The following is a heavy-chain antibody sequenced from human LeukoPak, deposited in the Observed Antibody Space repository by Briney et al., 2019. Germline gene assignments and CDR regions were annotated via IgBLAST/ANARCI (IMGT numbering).Heavy chain of an antibody. Sequence: PGRSLRLSCAASGFTFSSYGMHWVRQAPGKGLEWVAVISYDGSNKYYADSVKGRFTISRDNSKNTLFLQMNSLRAEDTALYYCARDLGGFLDYWGQGTLVTVSS. CDR3: ARDLGGFLDY. D-gene: IGHD2-15*01. V-gene: IGHV3-30*03. CDR1: GFTFSSYG. J-gene: IGHJ4*02. CDR2: ISYDGSNK.